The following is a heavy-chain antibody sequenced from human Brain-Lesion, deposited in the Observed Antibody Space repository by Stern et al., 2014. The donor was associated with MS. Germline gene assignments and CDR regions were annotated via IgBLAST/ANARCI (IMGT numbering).Heavy chain of an antibody. Sequence: VQLVESGGGLVTPGGSLRLSCAASGFTFSDYSMSWVRPAPGKGLEWVASMSKSSIFIFYPASVKGRFTISRENAKNSLYLQMNSLRDEDTAVYYCARDTTTTVTKXXGHWGQGTQVTVSS. V-gene: IGHV3-21*01. CDR2: MSKSSIFI. J-gene: IGHJ4*02. CDR1: GFTFSDYS. CDR3: ARDTTTTVTKXXGH. D-gene: IGHD4-17*01.